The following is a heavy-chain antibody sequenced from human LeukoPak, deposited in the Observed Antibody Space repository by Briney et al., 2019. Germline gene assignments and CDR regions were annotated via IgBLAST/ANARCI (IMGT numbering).Heavy chain of an antibody. CDR3: ARDLHSSGWSNYYGMDV. CDR2: ISAYNGNT. D-gene: IGHD6-19*01. V-gene: IGHV1-18*01. Sequence: ASVKVSCKASGYTFTSYGISWVRQAPGQGLEGMGWISAYNGNTNYAQKLQGRVTMTTDTSTSTAYMELRSLRSDDTAVYYCARDLHSSGWSNYYGMDVWGQGTTVTVSS. J-gene: IGHJ6*02. CDR1: GYTFTSYG.